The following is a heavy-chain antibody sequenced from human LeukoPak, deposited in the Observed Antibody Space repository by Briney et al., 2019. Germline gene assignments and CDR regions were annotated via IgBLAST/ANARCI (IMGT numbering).Heavy chain of an antibody. Sequence: GGSLRLSCAASGFTFSSYSMNWVRQAPGKGLEWVSSISSSSSYIYYADSVKGRFTISRDNAKNSLYLQMNGLRAEDTAVYYCASHDYGDYFDYWGQGTLVTVSS. V-gene: IGHV3-21*01. CDR2: ISSSSSYI. J-gene: IGHJ4*02. CDR3: ASHDYGDYFDY. CDR1: GFTFSSYS. D-gene: IGHD4-17*01.